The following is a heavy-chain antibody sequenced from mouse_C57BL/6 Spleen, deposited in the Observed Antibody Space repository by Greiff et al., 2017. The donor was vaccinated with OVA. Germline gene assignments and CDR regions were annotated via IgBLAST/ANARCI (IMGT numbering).Heavy chain of an antibody. V-gene: IGHV1-69*01. D-gene: IGHD1-1*01. J-gene: IGHJ2*01. CDR1: GYTFTSYW. CDR2: IDPSDSYT. CDR3: AKGLYYYGSSYEGYFDY. Sequence: QVQLQQPGAELVMPGASVKLSCKASGYTFTSYWMHWVKQRPGQGLEWIGEIDPSDSYTNYNQKFKGKATLTVDKSSSTAYMQLSSLTSEDSAVYYCAKGLYYYGSSYEGYFDYWGQGTTLTVSS.